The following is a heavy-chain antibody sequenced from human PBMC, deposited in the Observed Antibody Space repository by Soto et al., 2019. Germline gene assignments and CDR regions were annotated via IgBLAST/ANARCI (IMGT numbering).Heavy chain of an antibody. CDR3: AREVEYSSSSGIDY. V-gene: IGHV4-31*03. Sequence: SXTLSLTCTVSGGSISSGGYYWSWIRQHPGKVLELLGYIYYSGSTYYNPSLKSRVTISVDTSKNQFSLKLSSVTAAVTAVYYCAREVEYSSSSGIDYWGQGTLVTVSS. CDR2: IYYSGST. J-gene: IGHJ4*02. D-gene: IGHD6-6*01. CDR1: GGSISSGGYY.